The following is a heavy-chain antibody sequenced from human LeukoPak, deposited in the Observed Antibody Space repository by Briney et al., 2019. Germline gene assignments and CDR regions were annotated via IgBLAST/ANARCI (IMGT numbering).Heavy chain of an antibody. CDR1: GGSISSYY. J-gene: IGHJ3*02. D-gene: IGHD3-10*01. Sequence: SETLSLTCTVSGGSISSYYWSWIRQPPGKGLEWIGYIYYSGSTNYNPSLESRVTISVDTSKNQFSLKLSSVTAADTAVYYCARHDASGIDAFDIWGQGTMVTVSS. CDR2: IYYSGST. V-gene: IGHV4-59*01. CDR3: ARHDASGIDAFDI.